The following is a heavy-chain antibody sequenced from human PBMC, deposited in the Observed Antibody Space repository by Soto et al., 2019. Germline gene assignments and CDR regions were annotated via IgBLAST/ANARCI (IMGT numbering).Heavy chain of an antibody. Sequence: GSLRLSCAASGFTFSSYAMSWVRQAPGKGLEWVSAISGSGGSTYYADSVKGRFTISRDNSKNTLYLQMNGLRAEDTAVYYCAKIRIQLWLEGPIDYWGQGTLVTVSS. CDR1: GFTFSSYA. CDR3: AKIRIQLWLEGPIDY. CDR2: ISGSGGST. D-gene: IGHD5-18*01. V-gene: IGHV3-23*01. J-gene: IGHJ4*02.